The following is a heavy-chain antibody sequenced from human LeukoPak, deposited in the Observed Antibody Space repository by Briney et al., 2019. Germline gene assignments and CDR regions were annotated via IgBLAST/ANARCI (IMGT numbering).Heavy chain of an antibody. CDR2: IYYSGST. D-gene: IGHD6-13*01. CDR1: GGSISSYD. Sequence: SETLSLTCTVSGGSISSYDWSWIRQPPGKGLEWIGYIYYSGSTNYNPSLKSRVTISADTSKNQFSLKLSSVTAADTAVYYCARQGGSSSPYYYYYMDVWGKGTTVTVSS. CDR3: ARQGGSSSPYYYYYMDV. V-gene: IGHV4-59*08. J-gene: IGHJ6*03.